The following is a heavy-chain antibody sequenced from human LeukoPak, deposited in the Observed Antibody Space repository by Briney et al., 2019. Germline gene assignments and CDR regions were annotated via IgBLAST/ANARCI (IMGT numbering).Heavy chain of an antibody. CDR3: ARVQSSSWYYYYYYMDV. J-gene: IGHJ6*03. Sequence: GALRLSCAASGFTFSDYYMSWIRQAPGKGLEWVPYISSSGSTIYYADSVKGRFTISRDNAKNSLYLQMNSLRAEDTAVYYCARVQSSSWYYYYYYMDVWGKGTTVTVSS. CDR2: ISSSGSTI. V-gene: IGHV3-11*04. CDR1: GFTFSDYY. D-gene: IGHD6-13*01.